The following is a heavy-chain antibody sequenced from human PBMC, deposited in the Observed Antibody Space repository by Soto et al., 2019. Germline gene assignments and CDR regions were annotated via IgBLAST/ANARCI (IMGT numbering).Heavy chain of an antibody. D-gene: IGHD3-22*01. CDR3: AKDTYYYDSSGYYYVGPGDAFDI. V-gene: IGHV3-23*01. CDR1: GFTFSSYA. CDR2: ISGSGGST. J-gene: IGHJ3*02. Sequence: GSLRLSCAASGFTFSSYAMSWVRQAPGKGLEWVSAISGSGGSTYYADSVKGRFTISRDNSKNTLYLQMNSLRAEDTAVYYCAKDTYYYDSSGYYYVGPGDAFDIWGQGTMVTVSS.